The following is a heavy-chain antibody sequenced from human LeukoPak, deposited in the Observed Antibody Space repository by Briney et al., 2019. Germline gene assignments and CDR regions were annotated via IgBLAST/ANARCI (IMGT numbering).Heavy chain of an antibody. D-gene: IGHD6-13*01. Sequence: VASVKVSCKASGGTFSSYAISWVRQAPGQGLEWMGGIIPIFGTANYAQKFQGRVTITADESTSTAYMELSSLRYEDTAVYYCARDGSSSWYSRGYYYYMDVWGKGTTVTISS. CDR1: GGTFSSYA. CDR3: ARDGSSSWYSRGYYYYMDV. CDR2: IIPIFGTA. V-gene: IGHV1-69*13. J-gene: IGHJ6*03.